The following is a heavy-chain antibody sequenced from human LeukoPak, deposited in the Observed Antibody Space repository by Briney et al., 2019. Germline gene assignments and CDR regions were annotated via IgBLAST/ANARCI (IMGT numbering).Heavy chain of an antibody. Sequence: ASVKVSCKASGGTFSSYAISRVRQAPGQGLEWMGWISAYNGNTNYAQKLQGRVTMTTDTSTSTAYMELRSLRSDDTAVYYCARDPLRFGELFGNWFDPWGQGTLVTVSS. D-gene: IGHD3-10*01. CDR2: ISAYNGNT. CDR3: ARDPLRFGELFGNWFDP. CDR1: GGTFSSYA. V-gene: IGHV1-18*01. J-gene: IGHJ5*02.